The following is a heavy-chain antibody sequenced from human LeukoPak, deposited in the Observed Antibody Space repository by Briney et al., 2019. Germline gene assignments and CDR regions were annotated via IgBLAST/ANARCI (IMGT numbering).Heavy chain of an antibody. CDR1: GFTFSSYA. CDR2: ISGSGGST. Sequence: PGGSLRLSCAASGFTFSSYAMGWVRQAPGKGLEWASAISGSGGSTYYADSVKGRFTISRDNSKNTLYLQMNSLRAEDTAVYYCAKDLSYGPRGWGQGTLVTVSS. CDR3: AKDLSYGPRG. J-gene: IGHJ4*02. D-gene: IGHD1-26*01. V-gene: IGHV3-23*01.